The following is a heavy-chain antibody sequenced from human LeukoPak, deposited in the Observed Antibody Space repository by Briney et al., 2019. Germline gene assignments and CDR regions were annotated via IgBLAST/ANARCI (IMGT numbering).Heavy chain of an antibody. CDR1: GYTFTSYY. D-gene: IGHD3-10*01. CDR3: ARDGFDQGEFDY. Sequence: ASVKVSCKASGYTFTSYYMHWVRQAPGQGLEWMGIINPSGGSTSYAQKFQGRVTITADKSTSTAYMELSSLRSEDTAVYYCARDGFDQGEFDYWGQGTLVTVSS. J-gene: IGHJ4*02. V-gene: IGHV1-46*01. CDR2: INPSGGST.